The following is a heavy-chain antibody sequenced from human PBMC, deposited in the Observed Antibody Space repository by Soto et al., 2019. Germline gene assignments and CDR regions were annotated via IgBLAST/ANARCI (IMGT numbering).Heavy chain of an antibody. CDR1: GFTFGDYA. CDR2: IRSKVSGGTA. D-gene: IGHD3-16*01. CDR3: TRDLLGVRAFDI. J-gene: IGHJ3*02. Sequence: EVQLVESGGDLVQPGRSLRLSCTTSGFTFGDYAVSWLRQAPGKGLEWVSFIRSKVSGGTAEYAASVKDRFTISRDASKSIAYLQMTSLKIEDTAVYCTRDLLGVRAFDIWGQGTMVTVSS. V-gene: IGHV3-49*03.